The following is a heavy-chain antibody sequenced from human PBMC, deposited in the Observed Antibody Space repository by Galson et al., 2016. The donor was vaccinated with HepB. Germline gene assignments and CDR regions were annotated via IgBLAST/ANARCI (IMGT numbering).Heavy chain of an antibody. D-gene: IGHD6-13*01. CDR3: ARQIASVGKTFDL. J-gene: IGHJ2*01. CDR2: MYPGDSDT. CDR1: GYTFTTNW. V-gene: IGHV5-51*01. Sequence: QSGAEVKKPGDSLKISCKGSGYTFTTNWIGWVRQMPGKGLEWMGIMYPGDSDTRYSPSFQGQVTISADKSISTAYLQWSSLKASDSAMYYCARQIASVGKTFDLWGYGTLVTVSS.